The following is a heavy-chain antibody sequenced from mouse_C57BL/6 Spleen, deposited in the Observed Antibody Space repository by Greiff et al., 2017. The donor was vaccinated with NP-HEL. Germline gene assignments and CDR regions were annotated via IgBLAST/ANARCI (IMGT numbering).Heavy chain of an antibody. CDR3: ARREIGSSSYFDY. CDR1: GFTFSSYA. Sequence: EVKVVESGGGLVKPGGSLKLSCAASGFTFSSYAMSWVRQTPEKRLEWVATISDGGSYTYYPDNVKGRFTISRDNAKNNLYLQMSHLKSEDTAMYYCARREIGSSSYFDYWGQGTTLTVSS. CDR2: ISDGGSYT. D-gene: IGHD1-1*01. J-gene: IGHJ2*01. V-gene: IGHV5-4*03.